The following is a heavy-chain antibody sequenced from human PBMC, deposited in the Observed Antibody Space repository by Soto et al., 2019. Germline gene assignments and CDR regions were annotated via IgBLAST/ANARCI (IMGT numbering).Heavy chain of an antibody. CDR3: ARGKYSSPRGGLDV. CDR2: IWYDGSNK. J-gene: IGHJ6*02. Sequence: GGSLRLSCAASGFTFSSYGMHWVRQAPGKGLEWVAVIWYDGSNKYYADSVKGRFTISRDKSIQTAYLQWGSLKASDSALYYCARGKYSSPRGGLDVWGQGTPVTVSS. D-gene: IGHD4-4*01. CDR1: GFTFSSYG. V-gene: IGHV3-33*01.